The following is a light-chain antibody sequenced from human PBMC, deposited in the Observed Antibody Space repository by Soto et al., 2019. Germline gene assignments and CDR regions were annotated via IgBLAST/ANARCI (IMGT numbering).Light chain of an antibody. Sequence: QSVVTQPPSASGTPAQRVTISCSGSSSNIGSKSVNWYQQLPGTAPKLLIYSNNQRPSGVPDRVSGSKSGTSASLAISGLQSEDEADYYCATWDDSLNGPVFGGGTKLTVL. CDR3: ATWDDSLNGPV. V-gene: IGLV1-44*01. J-gene: IGLJ2*01. CDR1: SSNIGSKS. CDR2: SNN.